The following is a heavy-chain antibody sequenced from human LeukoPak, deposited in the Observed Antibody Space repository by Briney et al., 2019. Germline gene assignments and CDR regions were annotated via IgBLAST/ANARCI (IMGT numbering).Heavy chain of an antibody. J-gene: IGHJ4*02. D-gene: IGHD3-22*01. CDR1: GFTFSSYS. CDR3: ARDYDSSGYYPMFDY. CDR2: ISSSSSYI. V-gene: IGHV3-21*01. Sequence: GGSLRFSCAASGFTFSSYSMNWVRQAPGKGLEWVSSISSSSSYIYYAGSVKGRFTISRDNAKNSLYLQMNSLRAEDTAVYYCARDYDSSGYYPMFDYWGQGTLVTVSS.